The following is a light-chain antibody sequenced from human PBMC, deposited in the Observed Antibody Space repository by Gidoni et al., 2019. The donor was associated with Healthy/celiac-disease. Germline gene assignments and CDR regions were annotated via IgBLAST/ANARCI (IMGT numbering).Light chain of an antibody. V-gene: IGLV3-25*03. CDR1: ALPKQY. CDR2: KDS. J-gene: IGLJ2*01. Sequence: SYELTKPPSVSVSPGQTARITCSGDALPKQYAYWYQQKPGQAPVLVIYKDSERHSGIPERFSCSSSGTTVTLTISGVQAEDEADYYCQSADSSGTVVFGGGTKLTVL. CDR3: QSADSSGTVV.